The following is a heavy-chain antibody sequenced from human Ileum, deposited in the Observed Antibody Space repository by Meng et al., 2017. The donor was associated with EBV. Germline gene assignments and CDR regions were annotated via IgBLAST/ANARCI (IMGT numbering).Heavy chain of an antibody. CDR2: IYHSGST. Sequence: QVARPGLGPGLVKPSGTLSLTCAVSGGSISSSNWWSWVRQPPGKGLEWIGEIYHSGSTNYNPSLKSRVTISVDKSKNQFSLNLSSVTAADTAVYYCARVGQWLPIDYWGQGTLVTVSS. J-gene: IGHJ4*02. CDR3: ARVGQWLPIDY. V-gene: IGHV4-4*02. CDR1: GGSISSSNW. D-gene: IGHD6-19*01.